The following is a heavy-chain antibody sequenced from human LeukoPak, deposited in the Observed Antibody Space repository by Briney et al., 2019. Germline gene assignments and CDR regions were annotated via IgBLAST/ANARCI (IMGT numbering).Heavy chain of an antibody. D-gene: IGHD1-1*01. V-gene: IGHV5-51*01. CDR2: IYPGDSDT. CDR3: AIVVGGLKTMGEIGHFDY. J-gene: IGHJ4*02. CDR1: GYSFTSYW. Sequence: GESLKISCKGSGYSFTSYWIGWVRQMPGKGLEWMGIIYPGDSDTRYSPSFQGQVTISADKSVSTAYLQWSSLKASDTAMYYCAIVVGGLKTMGEIGHFDYWGQGTLVTVSS.